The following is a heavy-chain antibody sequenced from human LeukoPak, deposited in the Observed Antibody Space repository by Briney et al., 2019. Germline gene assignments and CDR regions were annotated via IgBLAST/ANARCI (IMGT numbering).Heavy chain of an antibody. CDR3: ARREQQLRTNAFDI. CDR1: GGSISSSHW. J-gene: IGHJ3*02. V-gene: IGHV4-4*02. Sequence: SGTLSLTCAVSGGSISSSHWWSWVRQPPGKGLEWIGEIYHSGGTNYNPSLRIRVTILVDKSKNQFSLNLSSVTAADTAVYYCARREQQLRTNAFDIWGQGTVVTVSS. CDR2: IYHSGGT. D-gene: IGHD6-13*01.